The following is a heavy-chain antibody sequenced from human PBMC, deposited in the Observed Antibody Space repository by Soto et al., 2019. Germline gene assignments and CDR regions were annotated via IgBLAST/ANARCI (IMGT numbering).Heavy chain of an antibody. J-gene: IGHJ4*02. CDR1: GFTFSSYG. CDR2: TSYDGSAE. CDR3: AKDRLGYSFNFDY. Sequence: QVQLVESGGGVVQPGRSLRLSCVASGFTFSSYGMHWVRQAPGKGLEWVAVTSYDGSAEYYADSVKGRFTISRDNSRNTLYLQMNSLRPEDRAVYYCAKDRLGYSFNFDYWGQGTVVIVSS. V-gene: IGHV3-30*18. D-gene: IGHD5-18*01.